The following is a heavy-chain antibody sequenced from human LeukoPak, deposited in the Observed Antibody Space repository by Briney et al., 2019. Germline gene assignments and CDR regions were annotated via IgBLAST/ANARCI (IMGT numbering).Heavy chain of an antibody. CDR1: GFTFSDYY. CDR2: ISSSGSTI. CDR3: ARAPSIRFWFDP. J-gene: IGHJ5*02. Sequence: GGSLTLSCAASGFTFSDYYMSWIRQAPGKGLEWVSYISSSGSTIYYADSVKGRFTISRDNSKNTLHLQMNSLRAEDTAVYYCARAPSIRFWFDPWGQGTLVTVSS. D-gene: IGHD3-16*01. V-gene: IGHV3-11*04.